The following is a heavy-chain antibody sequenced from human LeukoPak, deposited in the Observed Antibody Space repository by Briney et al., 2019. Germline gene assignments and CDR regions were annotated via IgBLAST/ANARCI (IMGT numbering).Heavy chain of an antibody. J-gene: IGHJ3*02. CDR1: GYTFTGYY. CDR2: LNPNSGGT. V-gene: IGHV1-2*02. D-gene: IGHD2-15*01. CDR3: ASGREYCSGGSCYSPDDAFDI. Sequence: ASVKVSCKASGYTFTGYYMNWVRQAPGQGVEWMGWLNPNSGGTNYAQKFQGRVTMTRDTSTSTAYMELSRLRSDDRAVDYCASGREYCSGGSCYSPDDAFDIWGQGTMVTVSS.